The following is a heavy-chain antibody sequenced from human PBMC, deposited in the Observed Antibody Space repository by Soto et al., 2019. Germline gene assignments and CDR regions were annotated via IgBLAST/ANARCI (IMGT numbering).Heavy chain of an antibody. CDR1: GYTFTSYG. V-gene: IGHV1-3*01. CDR2: INAGNGNT. CDR3: AGGFPLWFDP. J-gene: IGHJ5*02. Sequence: GSGKVSCKASGYTFTSYGIDWVGQGPRQRPEWMGWINAGNGNTKYSQKFQGRVTITRDTSASTAYMELSSLRSEDTAVYYCAGGFPLWFDPWGQGTLVTVSS. D-gene: IGHD3-3*01.